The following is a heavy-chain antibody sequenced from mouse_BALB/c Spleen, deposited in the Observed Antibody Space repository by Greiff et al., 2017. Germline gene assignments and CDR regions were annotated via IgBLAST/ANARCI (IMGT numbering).Heavy chain of an antibody. CDR3: TRYGYLDAMDY. J-gene: IGHJ4*01. CDR1: GYSFTSYW. V-gene: IGHV1-5*01. D-gene: IGHD2-2*01. CDR2: IYPGNSDT. Sequence: EVQLHQSGTVLARPGASVKMSCKASGYSFTSYWMHWVKQRPGQGLEWIGAIYPGNSDTSYNQKFKGKAKLTAVTSASTAYMELSSLTNEDAAVYYCTRYGYLDAMDYWGQGTSVTVSS.